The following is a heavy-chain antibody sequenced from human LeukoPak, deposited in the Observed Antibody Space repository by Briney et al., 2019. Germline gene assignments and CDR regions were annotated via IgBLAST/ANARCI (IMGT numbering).Heavy chain of an antibody. CDR2: FDPEDGET. J-gene: IGHJ5*02. D-gene: IGHD3-22*01. V-gene: IGHV1-24*01. Sequence: ASVKVSCKVSGYTLTELSMHWVRQAPGNGLEWMGGFDPEDGETIYAQKFQGRVTMTEDTSTDTAYMELSSLRSEDTAVYYCATARRVVRYNWFDHWGQGTLVTVSS. CDR1: GYTLTELS. CDR3: ATARRVVRYNWFDH.